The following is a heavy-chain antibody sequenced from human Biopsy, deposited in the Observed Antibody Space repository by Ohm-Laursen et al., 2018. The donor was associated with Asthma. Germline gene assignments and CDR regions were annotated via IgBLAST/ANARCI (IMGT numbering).Heavy chain of an antibody. Sequence: SQTLSVTCTVSYGSITSGGYYWTWTRQHPGKGLEWIGFIYYSGSTYYNPSLKSRVSISIDTSKNQFSLKLSSVTAADTAVYYCARAQDYYDSRGYYRSFDYWGQGTLVTVSS. V-gene: IGHV4-31*03. CDR3: ARAQDYYDSRGYYRSFDY. D-gene: IGHD3-22*01. CDR2: IYYSGST. J-gene: IGHJ4*02. CDR1: YGSITSGGYY.